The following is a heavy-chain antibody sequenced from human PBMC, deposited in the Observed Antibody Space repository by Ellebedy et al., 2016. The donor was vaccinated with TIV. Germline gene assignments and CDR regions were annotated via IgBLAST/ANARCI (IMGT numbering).Heavy chain of an antibody. CDR3: ARDSKKGWAFDI. CDR1: GGSISSGDYY. V-gene: IGHV4-30-4*02. J-gene: IGHJ3*02. Sequence: SETLSLTCTVSGGSISSGDYYWSWIRQPPGKGLEWIGYIYYSGSTYYNPSLKSRVTISVDTSKNQFSLKLSSVTAADTAVYYCARDSKKGWAFDIWGQGTMVTVSS. D-gene: IGHD6-19*01. CDR2: IYYSGST.